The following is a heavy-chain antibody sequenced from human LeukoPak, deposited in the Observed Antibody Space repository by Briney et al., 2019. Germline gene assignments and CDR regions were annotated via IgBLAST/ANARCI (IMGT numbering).Heavy chain of an antibody. V-gene: IGHV3-23*01. Sequence: HPGGSLRLSCAASGFTFSSYAMSWVRQAPGKGLEWVSAISGSGGSTYYADSVKGRFTISRDNSKNTLYLQMNSLRAEDTAVYYCATQWGSESFIVVLGDYFDYWGQGTLVTVSS. CDR2: ISGSGGST. D-gene: IGHD2-15*01. J-gene: IGHJ4*02. CDR3: ATQWGSESFIVVLGDYFDY. CDR1: GFTFSSYA.